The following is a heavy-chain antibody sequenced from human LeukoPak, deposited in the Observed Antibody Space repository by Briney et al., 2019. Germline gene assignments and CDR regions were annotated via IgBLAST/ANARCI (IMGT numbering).Heavy chain of an antibody. Sequence: GGSLRLSCAASGFTFSSYAMTWVRQAPGKGLEWVSAISGSAGSTYYADSVKGRSTISRDNSENTLYLQMNSLSAEDTAVYYCAKVKTGYYDSNDYWGQGTLVTVSS. CDR2: ISGSAGST. CDR1: GFTFSSYA. J-gene: IGHJ4*02. CDR3: AKVKTGYYDSNDY. D-gene: IGHD3-22*01. V-gene: IGHV3-23*01.